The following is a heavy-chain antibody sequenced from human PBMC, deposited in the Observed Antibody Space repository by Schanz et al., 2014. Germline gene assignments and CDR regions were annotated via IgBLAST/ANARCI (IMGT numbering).Heavy chain of an antibody. CDR2: ITYNGGTI. CDR3: ARIGGSVFDY. V-gene: IGHV3-48*01. D-gene: IGHD3-10*01. CDR1: GITFSSHS. J-gene: IGHJ4*02. Sequence: EVHLVESGGGLVQPGGSLRLSCAASGITFSSHSFNWVRQAPGKGLEWISYITYNGGTIYYADSVKGRFTISGDSSKYTVYLQMNSLRADDTAVYYCARIGGSVFDYWAQGTLVTVSS.